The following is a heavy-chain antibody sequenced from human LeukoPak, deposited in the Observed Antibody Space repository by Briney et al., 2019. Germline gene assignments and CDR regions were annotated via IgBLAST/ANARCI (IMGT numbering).Heavy chain of an antibody. J-gene: IGHJ4*02. CDR2: ISGSGGST. Sequence: GGSLRLSCAASGFTFSSYAMSWVRQAPGKGLEWVSAISGSGGSTYYADSVKGRFTISRDNSKNTPYLQMNSLRAEDTAVYYCAKTQGPSIAARHQTRTDYWGQGTLVTVSS. D-gene: IGHD6-6*01. V-gene: IGHV3-23*01. CDR3: AKTQGPSIAARHQTRTDY. CDR1: GFTFSSYA.